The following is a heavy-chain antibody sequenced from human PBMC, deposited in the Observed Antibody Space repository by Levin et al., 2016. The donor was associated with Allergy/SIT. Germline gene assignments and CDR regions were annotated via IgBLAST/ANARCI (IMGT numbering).Heavy chain of an antibody. CDR3: TTEVGEEYYDSSGYWGDAFDI. CDR1: GFTFSNAW. J-gene: IGHJ3*02. D-gene: IGHD3-22*01. Sequence: GESLKISCAASGFTFSNAWMSWVRQAPGKGLEWVGRIKSKTDGGTTDYAAPVKGRFTISRDDSKNTLYLQMNSLKTEDTAVYYCTTEVGEEYYDSSGYWGDAFDIWGQGTMVTVSS. CDR2: IKSKTDGGTT. V-gene: IGHV3-15*01.